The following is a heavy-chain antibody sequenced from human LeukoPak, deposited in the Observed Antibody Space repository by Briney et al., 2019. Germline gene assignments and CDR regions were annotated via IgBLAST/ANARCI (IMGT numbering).Heavy chain of an antibody. CDR2: ISRSGDNT. V-gene: IGHV3-11*05. J-gene: IGHJ4*02. CDR1: GFAFSDYY. D-gene: IGHD3-22*01. CDR3: ARGPDRSGHYSLDC. Sequence: VGSLRLSCAASGFAFSDYYMSWIRQAPGKGLEWVSYISRSGDNTNYADSVKGRFTISRDNAKNSLYLQMNSLRAEDTAVYYCARGPDRSGHYSLDCWGRGTMVTVSS.